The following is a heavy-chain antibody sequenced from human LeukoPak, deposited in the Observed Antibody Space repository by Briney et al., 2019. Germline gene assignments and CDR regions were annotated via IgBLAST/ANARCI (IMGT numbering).Heavy chain of an antibody. CDR1: GGTFSSYA. CDR3: ASLGIAAAGRRWFDP. J-gene: IGHJ5*02. Sequence: GASVKVSCKASGGTFSSYAISWVRQAPGQGLEWMGWINPNSGGTNYAQKFQGRVTMTRDTSISTAYMELSRLRSDDTAVYYCASLGIAAAGRRWFDPWGQGTLVTVSS. V-gene: IGHV1-2*02. CDR2: INPNSGGT. D-gene: IGHD6-13*01.